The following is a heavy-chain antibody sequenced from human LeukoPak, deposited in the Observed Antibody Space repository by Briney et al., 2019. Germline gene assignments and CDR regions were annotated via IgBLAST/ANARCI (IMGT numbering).Heavy chain of an antibody. CDR3: ARLEPITGFFDL. CDR2: INHSGST. CDR1: GGSFSGYY. D-gene: IGHD1-1*01. J-gene: IGHJ2*01. V-gene: IGHV4-34*01. Sequence: SETLSLTCAVYGGSFSGYYWSWIRQPPGKGLEWIGEINHSGSTNYNPSLKSRVTISVDTSKNQFSLKLSSVTAADTAVYYCARLEPITGFFDLWGRGTLVTVSS.